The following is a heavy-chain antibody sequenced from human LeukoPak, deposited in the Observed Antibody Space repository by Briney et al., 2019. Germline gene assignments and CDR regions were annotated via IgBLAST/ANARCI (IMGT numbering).Heavy chain of an antibody. Sequence: SETLSLTCTVSGGSISSGRYYWSWLRQPAGKGLEWIGRIYPSGSTNYSPSLKSRVTTSVDTSKNQFSLNLRSVTAADTAVYYCARGFDYVNFDYWGQGTLVTVSS. J-gene: IGHJ4*02. CDR3: ARGFDYVNFDY. D-gene: IGHD4-17*01. V-gene: IGHV4-61*02. CDR1: GGSISSGRYY. CDR2: IYPSGST.